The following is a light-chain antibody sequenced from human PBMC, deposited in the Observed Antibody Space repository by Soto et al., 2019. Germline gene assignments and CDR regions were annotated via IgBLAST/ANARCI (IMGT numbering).Light chain of an antibody. CDR3: QQNSNFSLT. CDR2: KAS. CDR1: QSISNW. Sequence: DIQMTQSPSTLSASVGDRVTITCRASQSISNWLAWYQQKPGKAPNLLIQKASSLESGVPLRFSGSGSGTEFTLTLNSLQPDDFPPYYNQQNSNFSLTCGVGTKVAI. V-gene: IGKV1-5*03. J-gene: IGKJ4*01.